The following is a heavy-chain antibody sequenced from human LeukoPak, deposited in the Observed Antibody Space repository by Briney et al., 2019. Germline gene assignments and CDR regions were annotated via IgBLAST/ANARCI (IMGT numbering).Heavy chain of an antibody. J-gene: IGHJ4*02. CDR1: GYTFTVYY. CDR3: ARDPIGGSGYHGY. V-gene: IGHV1-2*02. Sequence: ASVKVSCKASGYTFTVYYMHWVRQAPGQGLEWMGWINPNSGGTNYAQKFQGRVTMTRDTSISTAYMELSRLRSDDTAVYYCARDPIGGSGYHGYWGQGTLVTVSS. D-gene: IGHD3-22*01. CDR2: INPNSGGT.